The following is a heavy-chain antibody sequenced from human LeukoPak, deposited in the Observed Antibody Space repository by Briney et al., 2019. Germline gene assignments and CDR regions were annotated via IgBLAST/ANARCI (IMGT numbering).Heavy chain of an antibody. CDR3: ARSSGGSCCYFDY. CDR1: GFTFSSYS. Sequence: GGSLRLSCAASGFTFSSYSMNWVRQAPGKGLEWVSSISSSSSHIYYADSVKGRFTISRDNAKNSLYLQMNSLRAEDTAVYYCARSSGGSCCYFDYWGQGTLVTVSS. V-gene: IGHV3-21*01. CDR2: ISSSSSHI. D-gene: IGHD2-15*01. J-gene: IGHJ4*02.